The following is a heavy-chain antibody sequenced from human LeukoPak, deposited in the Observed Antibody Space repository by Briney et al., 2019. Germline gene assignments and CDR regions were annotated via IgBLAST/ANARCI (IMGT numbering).Heavy chain of an antibody. J-gene: IGHJ3*02. CDR3: ARSYTSPGDLPDLLGAFDI. Sequence: PSETLSLTCAVSGGSISSYYRSWIRQPPGKGLEWIGYIYTSGSTNYNPSLKSRVTISVDTSKNQFSLKLSSVTAADTAVYYCARSYTSPGDLPDLLGAFDIWGQGTMVTVSS. CDR1: GGSISSYY. CDR2: IYTSGST. D-gene: IGHD3-10*01. V-gene: IGHV4-4*09.